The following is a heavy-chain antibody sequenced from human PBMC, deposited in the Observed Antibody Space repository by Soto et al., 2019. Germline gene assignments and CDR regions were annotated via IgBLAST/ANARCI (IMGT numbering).Heavy chain of an antibody. D-gene: IGHD1-1*01. J-gene: IGHJ3*02. CDR2: LNPNSGNT. CDR1: GYTFTSYD. Sequence: QVQLVQSGAEVKKPGASGKVSCKASGYTFTSYDINWVRQATGQGLEWMGWLNPNSGNTGYAQKFQGRVTMTRDTSTTTAYMELSSLRSEETAVYYCARRTEHASDIWGQGTRVTVSS. CDR3: ARRTEHASDI. V-gene: IGHV1-8*01.